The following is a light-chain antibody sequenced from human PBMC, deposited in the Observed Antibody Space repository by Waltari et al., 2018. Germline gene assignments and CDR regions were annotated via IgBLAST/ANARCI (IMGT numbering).Light chain of an antibody. Sequence: QSALTQPRSLSGSPGQSVTIPCTGTSGDAADSNYVPWYQEQPGNAPRLPIYDVSERPSGVPDRFSASKSGNTASLTISGLQAEDEGSYHCCSRAGSSVVFGGGTKLTVL. CDR2: DVS. J-gene: IGLJ2*01. CDR3: CSRAGSSVV. CDR1: SGDAADSNY. V-gene: IGLV2-11*01.